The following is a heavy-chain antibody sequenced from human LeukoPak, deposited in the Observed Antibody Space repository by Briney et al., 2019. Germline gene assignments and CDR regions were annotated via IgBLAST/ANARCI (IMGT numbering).Heavy chain of an antibody. CDR2: ISSSASTI. CDR3: ARVSVAGLYYYYYMDI. V-gene: IGHV3-48*03. D-gene: IGHD6-19*01. Sequence: PGGSLRLSCAASGFTFNSFELNWVRQAPGKGLEWVSYISSSASTIYYADSVKGRFTISRDNAKNSLFLQMNSLRAEDTAVYYCARVSVAGLYYYYYMDIWGKGTTVTISS. J-gene: IGHJ6*03. CDR1: GFTFNSFE.